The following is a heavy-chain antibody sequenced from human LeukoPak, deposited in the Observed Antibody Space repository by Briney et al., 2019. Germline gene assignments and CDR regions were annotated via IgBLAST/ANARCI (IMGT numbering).Heavy chain of an antibody. D-gene: IGHD1-26*01. CDR3: TTDPAKQVGADI. CDR1: GFTFCNAW. CDR2: IKSKTDGWTT. J-gene: IGHJ3*02. V-gene: IGHV3-15*01. Sequence: PGGSLRLSCAAYGFTFCNAWMSWVRQAPGKGLEWVGRIKSKTDGWTTDYAAPVKGRFTISRDDSKNTLYLQMNSLKTEDTAVYYCTTDPAKQVGADIWGQGTMVTVSS.